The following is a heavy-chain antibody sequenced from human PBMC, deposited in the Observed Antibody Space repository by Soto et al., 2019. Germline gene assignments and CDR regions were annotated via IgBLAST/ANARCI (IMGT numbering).Heavy chain of an antibody. CDR1: GYTFTDYY. CDR2: INAGNGNT. J-gene: IGHJ5*01. V-gene: IGHV1-3*01. CDR3: VRAISGYVT. Sequence: GASVKVSCKASGYTFTDYYIHWVRQAPGQGLEWMGWINAGNGNTRYSQKFQGRVTLTRDTSASTAYMDLSSLRSEDTAIYYCVRAISGYVTWG. D-gene: IGHD5-12*01.